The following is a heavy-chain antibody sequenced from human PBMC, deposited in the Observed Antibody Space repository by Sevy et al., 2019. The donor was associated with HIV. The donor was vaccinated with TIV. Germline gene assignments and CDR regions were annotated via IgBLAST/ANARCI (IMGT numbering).Heavy chain of an antibody. J-gene: IGHJ4*02. D-gene: IGHD3-16*01. Sequence: GGSLRLSVAASGFTLMANGMNWVRQAPGRGRGGVANIKGDGGEKHYVDSVEGRFTISRDNAKNLLYLQMNSLRVEDTAVYYCAHETFGRFESWGQGTLVTVSS. CDR1: GFTLMANG. V-gene: IGHV3-7*01. CDR2: IKGDGGEK. CDR3: AHETFGRFES.